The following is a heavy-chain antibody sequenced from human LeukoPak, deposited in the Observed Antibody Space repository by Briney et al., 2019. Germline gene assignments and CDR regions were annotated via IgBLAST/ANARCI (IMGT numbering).Heavy chain of an antibody. CDR3: ARSMVRGAQAFDI. D-gene: IGHD3-10*01. CDR1: GYTFTSYY. Sequence: GASVKVSCKAPGYTFTSYYMHWVRQAPGQGLEWMGIINPSGGSTSYAQKFQGRVTMTRDTSTSTVYMELSSLRSEDTAVYYCARSMVRGAQAFDIWGQGTMVTVSS. V-gene: IGHV1-46*01. CDR2: INPSGGST. J-gene: IGHJ3*02.